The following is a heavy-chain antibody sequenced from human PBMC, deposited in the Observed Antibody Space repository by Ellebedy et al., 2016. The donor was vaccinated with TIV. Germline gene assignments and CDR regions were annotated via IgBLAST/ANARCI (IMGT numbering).Heavy chain of an antibody. D-gene: IGHD3-16*01. CDR3: AKAAVWGSHWYFDL. CDR2: ISGSGFET. Sequence: GGSLRLXCAASGFTFSSYAMNWVRQAPGKGLEWVSGISGSGFETYYADSVKGRFTISRDNAENTLYLQMNSLRAEDTAVYYCAKAAVWGSHWYFDLWGRGTLVTVSS. J-gene: IGHJ2*01. CDR1: GFTFSSYA. V-gene: IGHV3-23*01.